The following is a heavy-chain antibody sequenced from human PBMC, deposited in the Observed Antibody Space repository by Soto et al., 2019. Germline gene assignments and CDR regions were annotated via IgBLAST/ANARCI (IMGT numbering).Heavy chain of an antibody. D-gene: IGHD3-3*01. CDR3: ARDFGGDSGYYGY. Sequence: ASETLSLTCTVSGGSISSYYWSWIRQPPGKGLEWIGYIYYSGSTNYNPSLKSRVTISVDTSKNQFSLKLSSVTAADTAVYYCARDFGGDSGYYGYWGQGTLVTVSS. V-gene: IGHV4-59*01. J-gene: IGHJ4*02. CDR2: IYYSGST. CDR1: GGSISSYY.